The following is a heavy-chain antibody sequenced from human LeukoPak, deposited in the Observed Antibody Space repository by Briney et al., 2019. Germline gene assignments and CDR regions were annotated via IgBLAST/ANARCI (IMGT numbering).Heavy chain of an antibody. J-gene: IGHJ5*02. D-gene: IGHD3-10*01. Sequence: PETLSLTCTVSGGSISSSSYYWGWIRQPPGRGLEWIGSIYYSGSTYYNPSLKSRVTISVDTSKNQFSLKLSSVTAADTAVYYCARGPHYYGSGSYRTYNWFDPWGQGTLVTVSS. CDR3: ARGPHYYGSGSYRTYNWFDP. CDR1: GGSISSSSYY. V-gene: IGHV4-39*01. CDR2: IYYSGST.